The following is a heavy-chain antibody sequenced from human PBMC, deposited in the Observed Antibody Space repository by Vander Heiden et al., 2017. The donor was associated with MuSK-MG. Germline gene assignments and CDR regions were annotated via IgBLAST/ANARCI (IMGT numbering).Heavy chain of an antibody. CDR3: ARGHRITMVRGVPFDY. V-gene: IGHV4-34*01. CDR1: GGSFSGYY. D-gene: IGHD3-10*01. Sequence: QVQLQQWGAGLLKPSETLSLTCAVYGGSFSGYYWSWIRQPPGKGLEWIGEINHSGSTNYNPSLKSRVTISVDTSKNQFSLKLSSVTAADTAVYYCARGHRITMVRGVPFDYWGQGTLVTVSS. J-gene: IGHJ4*02. CDR2: INHSGST.